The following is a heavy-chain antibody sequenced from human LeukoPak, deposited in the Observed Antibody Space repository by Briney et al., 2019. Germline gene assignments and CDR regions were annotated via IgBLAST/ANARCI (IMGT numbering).Heavy chain of an antibody. CDR3: ARDPPAVAINTYG. CDR1: GLTVSNTF. J-gene: IGHJ4*02. V-gene: IGHV3-66*01. Sequence: PGGSLRLSCAASGLTVSNTFMLWVRQAPGKGLEWVSLIYSGGDTHCADSVKGRFTISRDNSKNTLYLQMNNLRAEDTAVYYCARDPPAVAINTYGWGQGTLVTVSS. D-gene: IGHD5-24*01. CDR2: IYSGGDT.